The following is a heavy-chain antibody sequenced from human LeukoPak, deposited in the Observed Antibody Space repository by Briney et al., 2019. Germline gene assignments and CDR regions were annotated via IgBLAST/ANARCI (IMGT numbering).Heavy chain of an antibody. CDR2: INPNTGAT. D-gene: IGHD3-9*01. J-gene: IGHJ5*02. V-gene: IGHV1-2*02. CDR3: ARKYDILTGYDNWFDP. Sequence: ASVKVSCKASGYTFTGYYMHWVRQAPGQGLEWTGWINPNTGATKYAEKFQGRVTMTGDTSISTGYMELSSLRSDDTAVYFCARKYDILTGYDNWFDPWAREPWSPSPQ. CDR1: GYTFTGYY.